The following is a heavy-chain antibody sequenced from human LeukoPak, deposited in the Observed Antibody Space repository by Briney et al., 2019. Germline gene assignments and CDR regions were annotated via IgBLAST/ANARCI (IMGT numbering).Heavy chain of an antibody. D-gene: IGHD6-19*01. V-gene: IGHV3-43*02. Sequence: GGSLRLSCAASGFTFDGYVMHWVRQPPGNGLEWVSLISGNGTATYYVDSVKGRFTISRDNSKNSLYLQMNSLRSEDTAVYFCVTGGQWLITNWGQGTPLTVSS. J-gene: IGHJ4*02. CDR1: GFTFDGYV. CDR2: ISGNGTAT. CDR3: VTGGQWLITN.